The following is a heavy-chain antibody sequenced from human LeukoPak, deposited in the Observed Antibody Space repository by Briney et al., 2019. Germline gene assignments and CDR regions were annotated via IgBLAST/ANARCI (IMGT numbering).Heavy chain of an antibody. CDR2: ISGSGGNT. D-gene: IGHD2-2*01. CDR3: AKGSRVEPVAYCDY. J-gene: IGHJ4*02. Sequence: GGSLRLSCAASGFTFSSYAMSWVRQAPGKGLEWVSSISGSGGNTYYADSVKGRFTISRDNSKNTLYLQMNSLRAEDTAVYYCAKGSRVEPVAYCDYWGQGTLVTVSS. V-gene: IGHV3-23*01. CDR1: GFTFSSYA.